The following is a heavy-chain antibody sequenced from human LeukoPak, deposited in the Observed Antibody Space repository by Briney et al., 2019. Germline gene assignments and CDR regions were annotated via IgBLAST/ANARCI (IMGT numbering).Heavy chain of an antibody. Sequence: SETLSLTCTISSGSISSSSSYWGWIRQPPGKGLQWIADIYYSGSTYYNPSLKSRVSISIDTSNNHFSLRLSSVTAADTALYYCARRRYYDSTGYLDWGQGTLVTVSS. CDR3: ARRRYYDSTGYLD. J-gene: IGHJ1*01. D-gene: IGHD3-22*01. CDR1: SGSISSSSSY. CDR2: IYYSGST. V-gene: IGHV4-39*02.